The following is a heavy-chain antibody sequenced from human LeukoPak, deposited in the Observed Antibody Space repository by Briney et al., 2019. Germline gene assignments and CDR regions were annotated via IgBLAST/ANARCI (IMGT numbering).Heavy chain of an antibody. D-gene: IGHD5-12*01. CDR2: IRVDNGHT. CDR3: ARDWGYIVDY. J-gene: IGHJ4*02. V-gene: IGHV1-18*01. CDR1: GYMFANYG. Sequence: GASVKVSCKASGYMFANYGITWVRQAPGQGLEWVGWIRVDNGHTNHAQNFQGRVTMTTDTSTSTAYMEVRSLRPDDTAVYYCARDWGYIVDYWGQGTLVTVSS.